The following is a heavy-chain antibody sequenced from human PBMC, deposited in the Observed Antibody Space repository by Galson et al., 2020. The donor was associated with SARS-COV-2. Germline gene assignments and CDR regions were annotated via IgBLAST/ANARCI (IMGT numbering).Heavy chain of an antibody. Sequence: QLGESLKISCAASGFTFTNYAMHWVRQALGKGLEWLTVISHDGKIQVYADSVKGRFTISRDNSGNMVFLQMVSLRPDDTALYYCTRDVSGGASDIWGQGTMVTVSS. CDR2: ISHDGKIQ. CDR1: GFTFTNYA. V-gene: IGHV3-30*04. D-gene: IGHD1-26*01. CDR3: TRDVSGGASDI. J-gene: IGHJ3*02.